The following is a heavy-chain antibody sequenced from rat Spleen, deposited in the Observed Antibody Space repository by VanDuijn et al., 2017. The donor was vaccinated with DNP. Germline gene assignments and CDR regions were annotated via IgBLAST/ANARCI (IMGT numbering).Heavy chain of an antibody. J-gene: IGHJ3*01. CDR3: ARSHSTGLTWFAY. CDR1: GFSLTNFG. V-gene: IGHV2-16*01. CDR2: VWSGGST. Sequence: QVQVWESGPGLVQPSQTLSLTCTVSGFSLTNFGVSWVRQPPGKGLEWIGAVWSGGSTDSTPLLRSRLTITRDISKNQVFLEMNSLQTEDTAMYFCARSHSTGLTWFAYWGQGTLVTVSS. D-gene: IGHD1-4*01.